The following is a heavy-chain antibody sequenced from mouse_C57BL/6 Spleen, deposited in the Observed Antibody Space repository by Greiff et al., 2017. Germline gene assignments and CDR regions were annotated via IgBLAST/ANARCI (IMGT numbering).Heavy chain of an antibody. D-gene: IGHD2-3*01. J-gene: IGHJ3*01. Sequence: QVQLQQPGTELVKPGASVKLSCKASGYTFTSYWMHWVKQRPGQGLEWIGNITPSNGGTNYNEKFKSKATLTVDKSSSTAYMQRSSLTAEDSAVYYCARTDDGYQFYAYWGQGTLVTVSA. CDR2: ITPSNGGT. CDR3: ARTDDGYQFYAY. V-gene: IGHV1-53*01. CDR1: GYTFTSYW.